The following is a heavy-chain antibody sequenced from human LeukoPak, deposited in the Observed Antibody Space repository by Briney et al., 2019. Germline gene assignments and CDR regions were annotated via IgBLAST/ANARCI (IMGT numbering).Heavy chain of an antibody. J-gene: IGHJ4*02. D-gene: IGHD4/OR15-4a*01. Sequence: GGSLRLSCTASGFTFSSYSMNWVRQAPGKGLEWVSSISSSSSYIYYADSVKGRFTISRDNAKNSLYLQMNSLRAEDTAVYYCARDGVDYSFDYWGQGTLVTVSS. CDR3: ARDGVDYSFDY. V-gene: IGHV3-21*01. CDR1: GFTFSSYS. CDR2: ISSSSSYI.